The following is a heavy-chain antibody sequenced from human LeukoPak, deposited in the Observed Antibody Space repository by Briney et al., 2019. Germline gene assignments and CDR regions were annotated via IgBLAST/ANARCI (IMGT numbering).Heavy chain of an antibody. J-gene: IGHJ4*02. Sequence: SETLSLTCTVSGGSISGYYWSWIRQPPGKGLEWIGEINHSGSTNYNPSLKSRVTISVDTSKNQFSLKLSSVTAADTAVYYCARGKPHDYWGQGTLVTVSS. CDR2: INHSGST. V-gene: IGHV4-34*01. CDR3: ARGKPHDY. CDR1: GGSISGYY.